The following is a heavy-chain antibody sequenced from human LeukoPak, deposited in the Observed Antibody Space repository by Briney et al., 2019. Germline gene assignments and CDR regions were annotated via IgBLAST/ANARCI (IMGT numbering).Heavy chain of an antibody. CDR3: AADPYGEADY. CDR2: IYYSGST. CDR1: GGSISSSSYY. V-gene: IGHV4-39*01. Sequence: SETLSLTCTVSGGSISSSSYYWGWIRQPPGKGLEWIGSIYYSGSTYYNPSLKSRVTISVDTSKNQFSLKLSSVTAADTAVYYCAADPYGEADYWGQGTLVTVSS. D-gene: IGHD4-17*01. J-gene: IGHJ4*02.